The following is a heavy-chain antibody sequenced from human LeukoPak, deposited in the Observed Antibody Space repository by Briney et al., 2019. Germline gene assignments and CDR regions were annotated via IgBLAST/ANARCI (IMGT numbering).Heavy chain of an antibody. CDR1: EFTFSDYW. D-gene: IGHD2-15*01. Sequence: PGRSLRLSCVASEFTFSDYWMTWVRQAPGKGLEWVANIKEDGSQKYYVDSVKGRFTISRDNAKNSLYLQMNGLRAEDTAVYFCARGYGYCSGGYCYSVFDVWGQGTMVTVSS. J-gene: IGHJ3*01. CDR2: IKEDGSQK. CDR3: ARGYGYCSGGYCYSVFDV. V-gene: IGHV3-7*01.